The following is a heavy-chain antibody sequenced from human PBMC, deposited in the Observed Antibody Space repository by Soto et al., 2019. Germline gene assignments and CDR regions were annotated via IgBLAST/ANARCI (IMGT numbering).Heavy chain of an antibody. V-gene: IGHV4-34*01. CDR1: CGSFSGYY. D-gene: IGHD3-9*01. J-gene: IGHJ5*02. CDR3: ARGVLRYFDWLAWFDP. Sequence: SETLSLTCAVYCGSFSGYYWSWIRQPPGKGLEWIGEINHSGSTNYNPSLKSRVTISVDTSKNQFSLKLSSVTAADTAVYSCARGVLRYFDWLAWFDPWGQGTLVTVSS. CDR2: INHSGST.